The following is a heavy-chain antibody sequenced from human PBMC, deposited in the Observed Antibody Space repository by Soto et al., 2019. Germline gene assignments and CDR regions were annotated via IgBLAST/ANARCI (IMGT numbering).Heavy chain of an antibody. Sequence: EVQLVESGGGLVQPGRSLRLSCAASGFIFDDYAMHWVRQAPGKGLEWVSSISWNSGTIVYADSVKGRFTITRDNAKNSLYLQMNRVRTVDTAFYYCTKGRSTSCCAPVDYWGQGTLVTVTS. CDR2: ISWNSGTI. J-gene: IGHJ4*02. CDR1: GFIFDDYA. V-gene: IGHV3-9*01. CDR3: TKGRSTSCCAPVDY. D-gene: IGHD2-2*01.